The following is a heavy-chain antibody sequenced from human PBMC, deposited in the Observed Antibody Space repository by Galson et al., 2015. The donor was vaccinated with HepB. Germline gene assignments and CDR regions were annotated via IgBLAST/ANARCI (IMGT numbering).Heavy chain of an antibody. V-gene: IGHV3-13*05. D-gene: IGHD3-16*01. J-gene: IGHJ6*03. CDR3: ARGGGGRRRGYYYYMDV. CDR2: IGTAGDP. CDR1: GFTFSSYD. Sequence: SLRLSCAASGFTFSSYDMHWVRQATGKGLEWVSAIGTAGDPYYPGSVRGRFTISRENAKNSLYLQMNSLRAGDTAVYYCARGGGGRRRGYYYYMDVWGKGTTVTVSS.